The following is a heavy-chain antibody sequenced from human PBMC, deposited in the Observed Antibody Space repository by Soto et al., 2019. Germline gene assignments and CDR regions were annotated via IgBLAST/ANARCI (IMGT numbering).Heavy chain of an antibody. CDR2: IYYSGST. D-gene: IGHD6-25*01. CDR1: GGSISSYY. CDR3: ERGRLQGDY. V-gene: IGHV4-59*01. J-gene: IGHJ4*02. Sequence: SETLSLTCTVSGGSISSYYWTWIRQPPGKGLEWIGYIYYSGSTNYNPSLKSRVTISVDTSKNQFSLKLSSVTAADTAVYYCERGRLQGDYWGQGTLVTVSS.